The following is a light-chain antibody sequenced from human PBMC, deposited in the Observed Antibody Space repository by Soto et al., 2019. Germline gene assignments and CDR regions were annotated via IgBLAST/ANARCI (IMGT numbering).Light chain of an antibody. Sequence: EIVLTQSPDTLSLSPGERATLSCRASRSFASSYLAWYQQKPGQAPRLLIYAASSRATGVPARFSGSGSGADFTLTSCRLEPEDSAVYYCQQYGSSPPYTFGQGTKLEIQ. J-gene: IGKJ2*01. CDR2: AAS. CDR1: RSFASSY. V-gene: IGKV3-20*01. CDR3: QQYGSSPPYT.